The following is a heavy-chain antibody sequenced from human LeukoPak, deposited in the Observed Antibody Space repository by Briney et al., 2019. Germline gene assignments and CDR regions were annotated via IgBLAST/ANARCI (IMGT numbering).Heavy chain of an antibody. J-gene: IGHJ5*02. D-gene: IGHD2-21*02. CDR3: ARDRFRSSYCGGDCYGWFDP. V-gene: IGHV1-2*02. Sequence: ASVRVSCKASGYTFTGYYMHWVRQAPGQGLEWMGWINPNSGGTNYAQKFQGRVTMTRDTSISTACMELSRLRSDDTAVYYCARDRFRSSYCGGDCYGWFDPWGQGTLVTVSS. CDR1: GYTFTGYY. CDR2: INPNSGGT.